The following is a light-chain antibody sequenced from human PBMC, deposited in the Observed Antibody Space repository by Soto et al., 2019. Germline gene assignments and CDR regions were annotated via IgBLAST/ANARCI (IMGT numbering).Light chain of an antibody. V-gene: IGKV3-20*01. CDR1: QSVSSSY. Sequence: EIVLTQSPGTLSLSPGERATLSCRASQSVSSSYLAWYQQKPGQAPRLLVYGPSSRATGIPDRFSGSGSGTDFTLTISRLEPEDMPVYYCQQYGSSPYTFGQGTKLEIK. J-gene: IGKJ2*01. CDR3: QQYGSSPYT. CDR2: GPS.